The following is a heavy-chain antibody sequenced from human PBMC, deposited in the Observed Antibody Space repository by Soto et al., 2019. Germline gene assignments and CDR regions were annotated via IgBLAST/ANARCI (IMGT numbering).Heavy chain of an antibody. CDR2: ISYDGSNK. V-gene: IGHV3-30-3*01. CDR3: ARDSESSTSCYGCGMDV. D-gene: IGHD2-2*01. J-gene: IGHJ6*02. Sequence: QVQLVESGGGVVQPGRSLRLSCAASGFTFSSYAMHWVRQAPGKGLEWVAVISYDGSNKYYADSVKGRFTISRDNSKNTLYLQMSSMRAEDTAVYYCARDSESSTSCYGCGMDVWGQGTTVTVSS. CDR1: GFTFSSYA.